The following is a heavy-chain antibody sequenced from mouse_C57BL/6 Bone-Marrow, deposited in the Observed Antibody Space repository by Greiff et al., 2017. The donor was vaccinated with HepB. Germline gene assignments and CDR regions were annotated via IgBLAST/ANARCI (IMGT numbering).Heavy chain of an antibody. V-gene: IGHV3-6*01. J-gene: IGHJ3*01. CDR2: ISYDGSN. CDR1: GYSITSGYY. Sequence: VQLKESGPGLVKPSQSLSLTCSVTGYSITSGYYRNWIRQFPGNKLEWMGYISYDGSNNYNPSLKNRISITRDTSKNQFFLKLNSVTTEDTATYYCARDPYYYGSSAPFYWGQGTLVTVSA. D-gene: IGHD1-1*01. CDR3: ARDPYYYGSSAPFY.